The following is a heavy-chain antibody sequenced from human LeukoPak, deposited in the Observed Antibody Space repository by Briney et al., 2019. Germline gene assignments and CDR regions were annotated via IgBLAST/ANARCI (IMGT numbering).Heavy chain of an antibody. D-gene: IGHD6-13*01. CDR3: ARMFRSSWYVNWFDP. CDR2: IYHSGST. CDR1: GYSISSGYF. Sequence: SETLSLTCTVSGYSISSGYFWGWIRQPPGKGLEWIGSIYHSGSTSYNPSLKSRLTISVDTSKNQFSLKLNFVTAADTAMYYCARMFRSSWYVNWFDPWGQGTLVTVSS. J-gene: IGHJ5*02. V-gene: IGHV4-38-2*02.